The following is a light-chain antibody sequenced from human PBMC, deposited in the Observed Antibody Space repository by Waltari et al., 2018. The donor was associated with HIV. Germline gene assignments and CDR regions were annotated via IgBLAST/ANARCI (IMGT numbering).Light chain of an antibody. Sequence: QSVLTQPPSVSGAPGQRVTIACTGTRSNIGAGFDVHLYHQIPGNAPTLLIYDNNIRPSGVPDRFSGSKSGTSASLAITGLQSEDEADYYCQSYDMSQSGSLVFGGGTKLTVL. CDR3: QSYDMSQSGSLV. V-gene: IGLV1-40*01. CDR2: DNN. J-gene: IGLJ2*01. CDR1: RSNIGAGFD.